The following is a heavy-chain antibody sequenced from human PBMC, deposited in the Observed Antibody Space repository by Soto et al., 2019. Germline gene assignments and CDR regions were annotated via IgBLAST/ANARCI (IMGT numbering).Heavy chain of an antibody. CDR3: AHRRVVDWAFDY. J-gene: IGHJ4*02. D-gene: IGHD3-9*01. CDR1: GLSVSTSGVG. CDR2: LYWDDDK. Sequence: QITLKETGPTLVKPTQTLTLTCTFSGLSVSTSGVGVAWIRQPPGTALEWLALLYWDDDKRYSPSLKSRLTITKDTSKNQVVLTMTNMDPVDTATYDCAHRRVVDWAFDYWGQGTLVTVSS. V-gene: IGHV2-5*02.